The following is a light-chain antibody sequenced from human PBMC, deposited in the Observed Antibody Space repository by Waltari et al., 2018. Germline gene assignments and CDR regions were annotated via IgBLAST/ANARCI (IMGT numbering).Light chain of an antibody. V-gene: IGLV1-40*01. CDR1: SSNNGTIYD. J-gene: IGLJ3*02. Sequence: QSVLTQPPSVSGAPGQRVTISCTGSSSNNGTIYDVHWYKQLPGTAPKLLIYGNNNRPSGVPDRFSGSKSGTSASLAITGLQAEDEADYYCQSYDSGLGGSVFGGGTRLTVL. CDR2: GNN. CDR3: QSYDSGLGGSV.